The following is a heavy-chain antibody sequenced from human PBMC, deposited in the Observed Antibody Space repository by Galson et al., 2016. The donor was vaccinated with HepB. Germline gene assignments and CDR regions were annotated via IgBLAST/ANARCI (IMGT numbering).Heavy chain of an antibody. Sequence: SVKVSCKASGYRFPTYGISWVRQAPGQGLEWLGWISANSGNTIYAQKFQDRVTMTRDTSASTVYMDLRSLRSGDTAVYYCARDVQFRFDYWGQGTLVTGSP. CDR2: ISANSGNT. D-gene: IGHD4-11*01. V-gene: IGHV1-18*04. CDR1: GYRFPTYG. CDR3: ARDVQFRFDY. J-gene: IGHJ4*02.